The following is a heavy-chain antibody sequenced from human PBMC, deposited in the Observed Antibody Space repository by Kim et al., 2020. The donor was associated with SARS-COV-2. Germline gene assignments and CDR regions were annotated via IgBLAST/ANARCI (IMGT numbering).Heavy chain of an antibody. V-gene: IGHV4-59*01. Sequence: SETLSLTCTVYGGSISSYYWSWIRQPPGKGLEWIGYIYYSGSTNYNPSLKSRVTISVDTSKNQFSLKLSSVTAADTAVYYCARGEGIGWFDHWGQGTLVTVS. J-gene: IGHJ5*02. CDR3: ARGEGIGWFDH. CDR1: GGSISSYY. CDR2: IYYSGST. D-gene: IGHD6-13*01.